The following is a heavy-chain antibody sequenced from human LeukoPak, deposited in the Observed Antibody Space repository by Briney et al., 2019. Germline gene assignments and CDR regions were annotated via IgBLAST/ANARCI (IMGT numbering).Heavy chain of an antibody. CDR3: ARAGSLSVPAYNWFDP. V-gene: IGHV1-69*05. J-gene: IGHJ5*02. CDR1: GGTFSSYA. Sequence: SVKVSCKVSGGTFSSYAISWVRQAPGQGLEWMGGIIPIFGTANYAQKFQGRVTITTDESTSTAYMELSSLRSEDTAVYYCARAGSLSVPAYNWFDPWGQGTLVTVSS. CDR2: IIPIFGTA. D-gene: IGHD3-10*01.